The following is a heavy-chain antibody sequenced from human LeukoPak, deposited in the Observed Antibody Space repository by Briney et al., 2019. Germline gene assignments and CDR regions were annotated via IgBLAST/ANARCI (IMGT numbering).Heavy chain of an antibody. CDR2: IYYSGST. CDR1: GGSISSYY. J-gene: IGHJ4*02. D-gene: IGHD3-3*01. Sequence: SEALSLTCTVSGGSISSYYWSWIRQPPGKGLEWIGYIYYSGSTNYNPSLKSRVTISVDTSKNQFSLKLSSVTAADTAVYYCARAYDFWSGNHFDYWGQGTLVTVSS. CDR3: ARAYDFWSGNHFDY. V-gene: IGHV4-59*01.